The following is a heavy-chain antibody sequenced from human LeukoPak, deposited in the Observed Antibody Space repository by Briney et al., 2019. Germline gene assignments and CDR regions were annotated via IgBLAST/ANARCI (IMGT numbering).Heavy chain of an antibody. V-gene: IGHV1-2*02. CDR1: GYTFTRYY. J-gene: IGHJ5*02. Sequence: ASVKLSCKASGYTFTRYYMHWVRQAPGQGPEGMGWINPNSGGTNYAQKFQGRVTMTRDTYISTAYMELSRLRSDDTAVYYCARGASGVYTVTTSWFDPWGKGTLVTVSS. CDR3: ARGASGVYTVTTSWFDP. CDR2: INPNSGGT. D-gene: IGHD4-17*01.